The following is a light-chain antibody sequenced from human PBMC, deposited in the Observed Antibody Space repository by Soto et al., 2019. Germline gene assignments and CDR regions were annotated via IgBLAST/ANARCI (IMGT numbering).Light chain of an antibody. J-gene: IGKJ5*01. V-gene: IGKV3-15*01. CDR1: QSVSGR. CDR2: GAS. CDR3: QQYNNWPIT. Sequence: EVVLTQSPGTLSLSPGERATLFCRASQSVSGRLAWYQQKPGQAPRLLIYGASTRATGFPARFSGSGSGTEFTLTISSLQSVDFAVYYCQQYNNWPITFGQGTRLEIK.